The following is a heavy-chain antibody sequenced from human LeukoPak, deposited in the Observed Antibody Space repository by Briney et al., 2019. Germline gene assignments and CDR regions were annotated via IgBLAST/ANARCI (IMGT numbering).Heavy chain of an antibody. CDR3: ARWRGSTSERSDY. Sequence: GGSLRLSCTASGFTFSDYWMTWVRQAPRKGLEWVANIKQDGSAKYYVDSVKGRFTTSRDNAKNSLYLQMDSLRVEDTATYYCARWRGSTSERSDYWGQGTLVTVSS. CDR2: IKQDGSAK. V-gene: IGHV3-7*01. D-gene: IGHD2-2*01. J-gene: IGHJ4*02. CDR1: GFTFSDYW.